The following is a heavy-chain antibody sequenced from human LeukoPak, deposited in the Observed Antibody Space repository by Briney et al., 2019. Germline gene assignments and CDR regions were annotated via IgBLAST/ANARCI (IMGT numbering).Heavy chain of an antibody. Sequence: GGSLRLSCAASGFTFSSYSMNWVRQAPGKGLECVSGITNGGGSTYYADSVKDRFTISRDNSKNTLFLQINSLRAEDTAVYYCAKRSNGAFDIWGQGTMVTVSS. CDR1: GFTFSSYS. D-gene: IGHD2-8*01. V-gene: IGHV3-23*01. CDR2: ITNGGGST. CDR3: AKRSNGAFDI. J-gene: IGHJ3*02.